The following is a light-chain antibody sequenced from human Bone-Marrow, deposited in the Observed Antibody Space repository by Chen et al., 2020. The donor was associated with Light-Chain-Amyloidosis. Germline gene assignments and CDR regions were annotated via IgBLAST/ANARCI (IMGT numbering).Light chain of an antibody. V-gene: IGLV3-21*02. CDR3: QVWERSSDRPV. J-gene: IGLJ3*02. CDR2: EDS. Sequence: SYVLTPPSSVSVAPGQTATIACGGNNIGSTSVHWYQQTPGQAPLLVVYEDSDRPSGIPERLSGSNSGNTATLTISRVEAGDEAAYYCQVWERSSDRPVFGGGTKLTVL. CDR1: NIGSTS.